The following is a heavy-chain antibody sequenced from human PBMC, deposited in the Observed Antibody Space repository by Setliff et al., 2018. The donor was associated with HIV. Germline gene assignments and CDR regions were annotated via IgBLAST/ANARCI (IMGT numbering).Heavy chain of an antibody. CDR1: GGSFTTNY. CDR3: AGLSGFLDY. V-gene: IGHV4-34*01. J-gene: IGHJ4*02. D-gene: IGHD3-22*01. CDR2: INHIGNT. Sequence: SETLSLPCAVYGGSFTTNYWTWIRQPPGKGLEWIGEINHIGNTNYNPSLKSRVTISLDTSKQQFSLKLTSLTAADTAVYFCAGLSGFLDYWGQGTLVTVSS.